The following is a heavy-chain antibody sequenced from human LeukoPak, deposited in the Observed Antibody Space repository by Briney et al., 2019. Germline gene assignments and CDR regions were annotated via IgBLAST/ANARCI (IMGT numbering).Heavy chain of an antibody. CDR1: GFTLSNYW. Sequence: GSSLRLSCAASGFTLSNYWMPWVRQAPGKGLVWVSRINSDGSGTNYADSVKGRFTISRDNAKNTLYLQMNSLRAEDTAVYYCARDRDIVATRSMDVWGQGTTVTVYS. D-gene: IGHD5-12*01. J-gene: IGHJ6*02. V-gene: IGHV3-74*01. CDR2: INSDGSGT. CDR3: ARDRDIVATRSMDV.